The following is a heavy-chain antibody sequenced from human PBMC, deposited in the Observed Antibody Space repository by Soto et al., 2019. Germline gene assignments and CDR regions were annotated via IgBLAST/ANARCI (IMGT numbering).Heavy chain of an antibody. Sequence: SETLSLTCTVSGGSISSYYWSWIRQPPGKGLEWIGYIYYSGSTNYNPSLKSRVTISVDTSKNQFSLKLSSVTAADTAVYYCASSLGSVTIFGVVRPNWFDPWGQGTLVTVSS. D-gene: IGHD3-3*01. CDR2: IYYSGST. J-gene: IGHJ5*02. CDR3: ASSLGSVTIFGVVRPNWFDP. CDR1: GGSISSYY. V-gene: IGHV4-59*01.